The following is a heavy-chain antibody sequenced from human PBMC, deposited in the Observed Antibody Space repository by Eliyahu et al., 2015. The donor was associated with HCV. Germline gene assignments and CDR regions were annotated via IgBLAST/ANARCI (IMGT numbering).Heavy chain of an antibody. V-gene: IGHV3-11*01. D-gene: IGHD6-6*01. J-gene: IGHJ2*01. CDR2: ISSSGSTI. CDR1: GFTFXXYY. Sequence: QVQLVESGGGLVKXGGSLRXSXSASGFTFXXYYXSWIRQAPGKGLEWVSYISSSGSTIYYADSVKGRFTISRDNAKNSLYLQMNSLRAEDTAVYYCARARRIAAWYFDLWGRGTLVTVSS. CDR3: ARARRIAAWYFDL.